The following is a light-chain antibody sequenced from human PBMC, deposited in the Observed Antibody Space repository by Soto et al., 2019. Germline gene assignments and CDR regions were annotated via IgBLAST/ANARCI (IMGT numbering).Light chain of an antibody. CDR2: EVI. V-gene: IGLV2-23*02. CDR3: CSYIGNNMVG. Sequence: QSALTQPASVSGSPGQSITISCTGTSSDVGIYNLVSWYQQHPGQAPKLMIFEVIKRPSGVSDRFSGSKSGNTASLTISGLQADDEACYYCCSYIGNNMVGFGGGTKRTVL. J-gene: IGLJ2*01. CDR1: SSDVGIYNL.